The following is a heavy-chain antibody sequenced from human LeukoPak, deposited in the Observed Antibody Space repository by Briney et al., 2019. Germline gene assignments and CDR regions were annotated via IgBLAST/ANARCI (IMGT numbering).Heavy chain of an antibody. CDR1: GFNFSRNG. CDR2: IWYDGSDK. Sequence: GGSLRLSCAASGFNFSRNGMHWVRQAPGKGLEWVAHIWYDGSDKYYMDSVKGRFTISRDTSRSTVYLQMNRLRAEDTAVYYCARDLLALPHKYFDSWGQGTLVTVSS. J-gene: IGHJ4*02. CDR3: ARDLLALPHKYFDS. V-gene: IGHV3-30*02.